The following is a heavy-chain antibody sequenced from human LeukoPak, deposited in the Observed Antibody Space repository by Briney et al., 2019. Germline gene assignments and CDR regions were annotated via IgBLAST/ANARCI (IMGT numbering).Heavy chain of an antibody. Sequence: GGSLRLSCAASGFTFSSYSMNWVRQAPGKWLEWVSSISSSSSYIYYADSVKGRFTISRDNAKNSLYLQMNSLRAEDPAVYYCARDRSGYDFWSGPVDYWGQGTLVTVSS. CDR2: ISSSSSYI. CDR1: GFTFSSYS. CDR3: ARDRSGYDFWSGPVDY. J-gene: IGHJ4*02. V-gene: IGHV3-21*01. D-gene: IGHD3-3*01.